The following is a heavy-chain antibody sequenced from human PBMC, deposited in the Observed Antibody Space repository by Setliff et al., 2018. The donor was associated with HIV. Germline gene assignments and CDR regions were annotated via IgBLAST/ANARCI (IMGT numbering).Heavy chain of an antibody. V-gene: IGHV3-7*01. Sequence: GGSLRLSCAAFEFTFSNYWMGWVRQAPGMGLEWVANIKTDGSEKYYVDSVKGRFTISRDNAKKSLYLQMDSLRAEDTAVYYCARSYYGSTTSYGMDVWGQGTTVTVSS. D-gene: IGHD3-10*01. CDR3: ARSYYGSTTSYGMDV. CDR2: IKTDGSEK. J-gene: IGHJ6*02. CDR1: EFTFSNYW.